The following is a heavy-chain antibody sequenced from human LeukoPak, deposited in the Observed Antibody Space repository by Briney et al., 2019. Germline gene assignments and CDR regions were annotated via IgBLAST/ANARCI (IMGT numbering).Heavy chain of an antibody. CDR1: GFTFSSYA. CDR3: AKSSPQRAMIVVVTYYYYGMDV. D-gene: IGHD3-22*01. Sequence: GGSLRLSCAASGFTFSSYAMSWVRQAPGKGLEWVSAISTSGDRTYYADSVKGRFTISRDNSKNTLYLQMNSLRAEDTAVYYCAKSSPQRAMIVVVTYYYYGMDVWGQGTTVTVSS. V-gene: IGHV3-23*01. J-gene: IGHJ6*02. CDR2: ISTSGDRT.